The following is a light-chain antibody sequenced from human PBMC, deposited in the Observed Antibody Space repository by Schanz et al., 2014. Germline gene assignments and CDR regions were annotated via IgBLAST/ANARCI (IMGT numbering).Light chain of an antibody. CDR2: EVT. CDR3: SSYTSSRTLA. J-gene: IGLJ3*02. CDR1: SSDVGGYNY. V-gene: IGLV2-14*01. Sequence: QSALTQPPSASGSLGQSVTISCTGTSSDVGGYNYVSWYQQHPGKAPKLMIYEVTKRPSGVSNRFSGSKSGNTASLTISGLQAEDEADYYCSSYTSSRTLAFGGGTKLTVL.